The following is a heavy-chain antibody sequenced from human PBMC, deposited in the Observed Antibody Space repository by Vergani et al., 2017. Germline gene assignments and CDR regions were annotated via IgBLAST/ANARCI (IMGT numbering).Heavy chain of an antibody. Sequence: QVQLVQSGAEVKKPGASVKLSCKASGYSFNTYDINWVRQALGHGLEWVGWINPNSGNTGYARRFEGRVTITRDTAISTAYMELSGLYSDDTAVYYCTRGRPWTLTTETYYFDDWGQGTLVSVSP. J-gene: IGHJ4*02. CDR3: TRGRPWTLTTETYYFDD. CDR1: GYSFNTYD. V-gene: IGHV1-8*03. D-gene: IGHD1-14*01. CDR2: INPNSGNT.